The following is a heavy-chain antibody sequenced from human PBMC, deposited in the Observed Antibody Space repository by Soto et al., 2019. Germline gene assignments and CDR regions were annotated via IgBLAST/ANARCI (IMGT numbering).Heavy chain of an antibody. CDR3: ARDRNRSGY. V-gene: IGHV3-21*01. CDR1: GFTFSSYS. Sequence: GGSLRLCCAASGFTFSSYSMNWARQAPGKGLEWVSSISSSSSYIYYADSVKGRFTISRDNAKNSLYLQMNSLRAEDTAVYYCARDRNRSGYWGQGTLVTVSS. CDR2: ISSSSSYI. J-gene: IGHJ4*02.